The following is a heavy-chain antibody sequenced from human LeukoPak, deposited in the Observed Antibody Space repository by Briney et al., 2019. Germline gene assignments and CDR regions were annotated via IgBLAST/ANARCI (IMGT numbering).Heavy chain of an antibody. Sequence: SDTLSLTCTVSGDSISTSKSFWGWIRQPPGKGLEWIGTIYYSGSTYYNPSLKSRVTISVDSSKNQFSLKLSSVTAADTAVYYCARGFSGGSYYYFDYWGQGTLVTVSS. CDR1: GDSISTSKSF. D-gene: IGHD1-26*01. J-gene: IGHJ4*02. V-gene: IGHV4-39*07. CDR3: ARGFSGGSYYYFDY. CDR2: IYYSGST.